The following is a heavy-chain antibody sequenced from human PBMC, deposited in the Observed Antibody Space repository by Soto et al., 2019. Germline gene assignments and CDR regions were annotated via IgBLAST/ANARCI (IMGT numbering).Heavy chain of an antibody. V-gene: IGHV3-11*01. J-gene: IGHJ4*02. D-gene: IGHD3-22*01. CDR3: ARDLGGRITTIAGGNYFDY. Sequence: PGGSLRLSCAASGFTFSDYYMSWIRQAPGKGLEWVSYISSSGSTIYYADSVKGRFTISRDNAKNSLYLQMNSLRAEDTAVYYCARDLGGRITTIAGGNYFDYWGQGTLVTVSS. CDR1: GFTFSDYY. CDR2: ISSSGSTI.